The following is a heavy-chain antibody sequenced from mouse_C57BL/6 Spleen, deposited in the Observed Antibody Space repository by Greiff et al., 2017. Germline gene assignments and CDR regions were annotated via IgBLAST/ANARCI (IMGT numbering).Heavy chain of an antibody. J-gene: IGHJ1*03. D-gene: IGHD1-1*01. CDR2: IWSDGST. CDR1: GFSLTSYG. Sequence: VQLQQSGPGLVAPSQSLSITCTVSGFSLTSYGVHWVRQPPGKGLEWLVVIWSDGSTTYNSALKSRLSISKDNSKSQVFLKMNSLQTEDTAMYYCARQTTVDYWYFDVWGTGTTVTVSS. CDR3: ARQTTVDYWYFDV. V-gene: IGHV2-6-1*01.